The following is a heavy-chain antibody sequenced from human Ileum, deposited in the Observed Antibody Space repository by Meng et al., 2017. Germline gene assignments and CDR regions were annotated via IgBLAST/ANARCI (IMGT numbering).Heavy chain of an antibody. CDR2: MSPNSGNT. J-gene: IGHJ4*02. V-gene: IGHV1-8*01. CDR3: ARRIAASGTTLGY. Sequence: ASVKVSCKASGYTFTSYDIHWVRQATGQGLEWMGLMSPNSGNTGYAQKLQGRVTMTRNSSISTAYMEMSSLRSEDTAVYYCARRIAASGTTLGYWGQGTLVTVSS. CDR1: GYTFTSYD. D-gene: IGHD6-13*01.